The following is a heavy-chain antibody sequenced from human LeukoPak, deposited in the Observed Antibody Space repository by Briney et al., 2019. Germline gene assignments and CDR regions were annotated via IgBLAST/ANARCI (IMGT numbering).Heavy chain of an antibody. CDR1: GYTFTSYD. D-gene: IGHD3-3*01. Sequence: GASVKVSCKASGYTFTSYDINWVRQATGQGLEWMGWMNPNSGNTSYAQKFQGRVTITRNTSISTAYMELSSLRSEDTAVYYCARALTYYDFWSGYYTLYYFDYWGQGTLVTVSS. V-gene: IGHV1-8*03. J-gene: IGHJ4*02. CDR3: ARALTYYDFWSGYYTLYYFDY. CDR2: MNPNSGNT.